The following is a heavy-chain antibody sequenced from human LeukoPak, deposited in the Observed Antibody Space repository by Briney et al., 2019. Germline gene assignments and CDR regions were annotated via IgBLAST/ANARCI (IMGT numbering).Heavy chain of an antibody. CDR1: GFTFSTYS. D-gene: IGHD6-13*01. J-gene: IGHJ4*02. Sequence: GGSLRLSCAASGFTFSTYSMNWVRQAPGKGLEWVSAISSTGSYIYYADSVKGRFTISRDSAKNSLYLQMNSLTAEDTAVYYCARDAIAASGSCNYWGQGTPVIVSS. CDR2: ISSTGSYI. V-gene: IGHV3-21*01. CDR3: ARDAIAASGSCNY.